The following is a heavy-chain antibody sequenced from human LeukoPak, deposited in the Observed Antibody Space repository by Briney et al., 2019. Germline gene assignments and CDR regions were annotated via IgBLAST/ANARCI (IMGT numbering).Heavy chain of an antibody. Sequence: GGPLKSSGAAPGFTFSSYAMHWVRQAPGKGLEWVAVISYDGSNKYYADSVRGRFTISRDNSKNTLYLQMNSLRAEDTAVYYCASQYSSTTHDYWGQGTLVTVSS. J-gene: IGHJ4*02. CDR1: GFTFSSYA. CDR2: ISYDGSNK. V-gene: IGHV3-30-3*01. D-gene: IGHD6-13*01. CDR3: ASQYSSTTHDY.